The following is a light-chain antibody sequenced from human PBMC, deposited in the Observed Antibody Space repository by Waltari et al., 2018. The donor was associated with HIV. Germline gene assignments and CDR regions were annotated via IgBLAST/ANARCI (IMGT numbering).Light chain of an antibody. Sequence: DIVMTQFLDTLVVSLHAWATMNCYSRPSVFSISNDRNYFAWYQQKSGQPPRLLIYWASSRESGVPARFSGSGSRTDFTLTINSLQAEDVAVYYCQQYYTTPLTFGGGTKVEIK. CDR3: QQYYTTPLT. J-gene: IGKJ4*01. CDR1: PSVFSISNDRNY. V-gene: IGKV4-1*01. CDR2: WAS.